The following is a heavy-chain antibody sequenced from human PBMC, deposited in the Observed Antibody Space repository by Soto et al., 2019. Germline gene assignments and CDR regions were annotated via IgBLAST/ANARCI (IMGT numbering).Heavy chain of an antibody. CDR3: ARRGAAAGYYYYYYGMDV. V-gene: IGHV4-39*01. Sequence: SETLSLTCTVSGGSISSSSYYWCWIRQPPGKGLEWIGSIYYSGSTYYNPSLKSRVTISVDTSKNQFSLKLSSVTAADTAVYYCARRGAAAGYYYYYYGMDVWGQGTTVTVSS. J-gene: IGHJ6*02. D-gene: IGHD6-13*01. CDR1: GGSISSSSYY. CDR2: IYYSGST.